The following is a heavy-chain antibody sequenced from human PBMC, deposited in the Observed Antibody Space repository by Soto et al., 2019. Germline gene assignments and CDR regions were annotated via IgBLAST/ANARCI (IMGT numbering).Heavy chain of an antibody. Sequence: ASVKVSCKASGYTFTIYGISWVLQAPGQGLEWMGWISAYNGNTNYAQKLQGRVTMTTDTSTSTAYMELRSLRSDDTAVYYCARVSVVRGVPNWFDPWGQGTLVTVSS. J-gene: IGHJ5*02. V-gene: IGHV1-18*01. CDR3: ARVSVVRGVPNWFDP. D-gene: IGHD3-10*01. CDR2: ISAYNGNT. CDR1: GYTFTIYG.